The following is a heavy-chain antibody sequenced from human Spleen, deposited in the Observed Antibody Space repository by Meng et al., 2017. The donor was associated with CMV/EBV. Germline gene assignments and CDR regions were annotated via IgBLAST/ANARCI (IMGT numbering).Heavy chain of an antibody. J-gene: IGHJ4*02. CDR1: GFSVTNTY. V-gene: IGHV3-53*01. CDR3: ARACIQFNNCYLDS. Sequence: GESLKISCAASGFSVTNTYMTWVRQAPGKGLEWVSFVRYDGSTMYTASVQGRFTISRDNSKNTVYLQMNSLRAEDTALYYCARACIQFNNCYLDSWGQGIQVTVSS. D-gene: IGHD1-20*01. CDR2: VRYDGST.